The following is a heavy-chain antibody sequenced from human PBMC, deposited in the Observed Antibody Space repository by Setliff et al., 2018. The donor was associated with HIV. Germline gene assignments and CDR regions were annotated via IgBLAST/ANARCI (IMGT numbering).Heavy chain of an antibody. Sequence: AASVKVSCKASGFTFTSSAMQWVRQARGQRLEWIGWIVVGSGNTNYAQKFQERVPITRDMSTSTAYMELSSLRSEDTAVYYCAASPGYSSSWYAGSWYFDLWGRGTLVTVSS. CDR2: IVVGSGNT. D-gene: IGHD6-19*01. J-gene: IGHJ2*01. V-gene: IGHV1-58*02. CDR1: GFTFTSSA. CDR3: AASPGYSSSWYAGSWYFDL.